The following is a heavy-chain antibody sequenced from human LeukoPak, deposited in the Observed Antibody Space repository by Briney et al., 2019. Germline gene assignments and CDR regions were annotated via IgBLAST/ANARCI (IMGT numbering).Heavy chain of an antibody. V-gene: IGHV4-34*01. CDR3: ATHPPGS. J-gene: IGHJ5*02. CDR2: INHSGST. Sequence: SETLSLTCAVYGGSFNGYYWSWIRQPPGKGLEWIGEINHSGSTNYNPSLKSRVTISVDTSKNQFSLKLSSVTAADTAVYYCATHPPGSWGQGTLVTVSS. CDR1: GGSFNGYY.